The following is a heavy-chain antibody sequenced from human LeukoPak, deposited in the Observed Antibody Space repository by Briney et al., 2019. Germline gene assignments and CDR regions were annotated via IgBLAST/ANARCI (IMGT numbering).Heavy chain of an antibody. J-gene: IGHJ6*02. Sequence: GESLKISCKGSGYSFTSYWIGWVRQMPGKGLEWMGIIYPGDSDTRYSPSFQGQVTISADKSISPAYLQWSSLKASDTAMYYCARLASYYGSGSPSDYYYYGMDVWGQGTTVTVSS. CDR3: ARLASYYGSGSPSDYYYYGMDV. V-gene: IGHV5-51*01. D-gene: IGHD3-10*01. CDR2: IYPGDSDT. CDR1: GYSFTSYW.